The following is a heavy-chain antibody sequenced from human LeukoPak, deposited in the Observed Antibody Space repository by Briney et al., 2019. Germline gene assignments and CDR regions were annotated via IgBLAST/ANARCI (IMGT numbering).Heavy chain of an antibody. CDR1: GGTFSSYA. J-gene: IGHJ6*02. CDR2: IIPIFGTV. D-gene: IGHD3-22*01. Sequence: ASVKVSCTASGGTFSSYAISWVRQAPGQGLEWMGGIIPIFGTVNYAQKFQGRVTITADDSTSTAYMELSSLRSEDSAVYYCARDTAISYSDSSTYYYYGMDVWGQGTTVTVSS. V-gene: IGHV1-69*13. CDR3: ARDTAISYSDSSTYYYYGMDV.